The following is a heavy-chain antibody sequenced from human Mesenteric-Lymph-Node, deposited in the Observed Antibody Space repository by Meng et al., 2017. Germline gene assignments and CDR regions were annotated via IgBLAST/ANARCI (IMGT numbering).Heavy chain of an antibody. J-gene: IGHJ4*02. V-gene: IGHV3-30*04. CDR1: GFTFSSYA. Sequence: GESLKISCAVSGFTFSSYAMHWVRQAPGKGLEWVAVISYDGSNKYYADSVKGRFTISRDNSKNTLYLQMNSLRAEDTAVYYCARDGDYGDYYFDYWGQGTLVTVSS. CDR3: ARDGDYGDYYFDY. CDR2: ISYDGSNK. D-gene: IGHD4-17*01.